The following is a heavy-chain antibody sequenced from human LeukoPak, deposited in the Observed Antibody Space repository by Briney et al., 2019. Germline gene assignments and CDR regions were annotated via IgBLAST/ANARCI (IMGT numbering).Heavy chain of an antibody. Sequence: PSETLSLTCTVSGGSISSYYWSWIRQPPGKGLEWIGYISYSGITGFNPSLKSRVTMSLDTSRNQFSLKLSSVTAADTAVYYCARAGVDYYYSGTYYFWYFDLWGRGTLVTVSS. D-gene: IGHD3-10*01. CDR2: ISYSGIT. V-gene: IGHV4-59*01. J-gene: IGHJ2*01. CDR1: GGSISSYY. CDR3: ARAGVDYYYSGTYYFWYFDL.